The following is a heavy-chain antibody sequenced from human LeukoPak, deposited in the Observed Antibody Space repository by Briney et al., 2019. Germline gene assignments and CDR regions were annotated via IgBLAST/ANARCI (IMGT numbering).Heavy chain of an antibody. V-gene: IGHV4-38-2*01. CDR1: GSSITSDFF. D-gene: IGHD1-1*01. J-gene: IGHJ4*02. CDR3: ARNVTAGFFDY. Sequence: PSETLSLTCAVSGSSITSDFFWGWLRPPPGKGLEWIATIYHSWGIYFNPSLKSRVTISLDASKNQFSLKLTSLTAADTAIYYCARNVTAGFFDYWGQGILVTVSS. CDR2: IYHSWGI.